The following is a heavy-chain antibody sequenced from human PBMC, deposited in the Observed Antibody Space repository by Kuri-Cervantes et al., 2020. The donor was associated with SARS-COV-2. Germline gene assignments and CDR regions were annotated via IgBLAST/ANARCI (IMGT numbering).Heavy chain of an antibody. V-gene: IGHV1-69*05. Sequence: SVKVSCKASGYTFTSYGISWVRQAPGQGLEWMGGIIPIFGTANYAQKFQGRVTITTDESTSTAYMELSSLRSEDTAVYYCARGRGGRIAVAGYLFDYWGQGTLVTVSS. CDR3: ARGRGGRIAVAGYLFDY. CDR2: IIPIFGTA. J-gene: IGHJ4*02. CDR1: GYTFTSYG. D-gene: IGHD6-19*01.